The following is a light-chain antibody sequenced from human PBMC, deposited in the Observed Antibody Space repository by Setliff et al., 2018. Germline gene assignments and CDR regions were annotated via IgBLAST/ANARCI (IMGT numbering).Light chain of an antibody. CDR3: SSYVGSNTV. CDR1: SSDVGGYNY. Sequence: QSALTQPPSASGSPGQSVTISCTGTSSDVGGYNYVSWYQQHPGKAPKLIIHKVSKRPSGVPDRFSGSKSGNTASLTVSGLQAEDEAHYYCSSYVGSNTVFGGGTKVTVL. J-gene: IGLJ2*01. V-gene: IGLV2-8*01. CDR2: KVS.